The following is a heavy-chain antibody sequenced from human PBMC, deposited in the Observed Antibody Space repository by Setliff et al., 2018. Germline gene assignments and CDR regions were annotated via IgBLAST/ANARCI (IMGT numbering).Heavy chain of an antibody. CDR2: IDTSSSYI. CDR1: GFTFSTYT. D-gene: IGHD3-10*01. V-gene: IGHV3-21*04. J-gene: IGHJ6*03. Sequence: GGSLRLSCAASGFTFSTYTMNWVRQAPGKGLEWVSSIDTSSSYIYYVDSVKGRFTISRDNSKSTLYLQMNSLRAEDTAVYYCAKGRGTVYYYMDVWGKGTTVTVSS. CDR3: AKGRGTVYYYMDV.